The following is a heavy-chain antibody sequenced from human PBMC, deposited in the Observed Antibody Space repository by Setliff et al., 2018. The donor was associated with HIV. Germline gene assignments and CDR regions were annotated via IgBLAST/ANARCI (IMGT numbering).Heavy chain of an antibody. CDR2: IYSSGGT. V-gene: IGHV4-61*02. Sequence: SETLSLTCTVSGGSISSGIHYWSWIRQPAGKGLEWIGRIYSSGGTNYNPSLKSRVTISADTSKNQFSLKLSSVTAADTALYYCARADSSTWSHYFDYWGQGTLVTVSS. CDR1: GGSISSGIHY. J-gene: IGHJ4*02. D-gene: IGHD6-6*01. CDR3: ARADSSTWSHYFDY.